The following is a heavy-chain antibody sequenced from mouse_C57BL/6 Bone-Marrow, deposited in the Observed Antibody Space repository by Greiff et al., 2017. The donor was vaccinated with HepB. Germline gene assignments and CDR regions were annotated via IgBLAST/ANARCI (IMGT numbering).Heavy chain of an antibody. V-gene: IGHV1-15*01. CDR2: IDPETGGT. Sequence: QVQLKQSGAELVRPGASVTLSCKASGYTFTDYEMHWVKQTPVHGLEWIGAIDPETGGTAYNQKFKGKAILTADKSSSTAYMELRSLTSEDSAVYYCTRSDYDRIMDYWGQGTSVTVSS. CDR3: TRSDYDRIMDY. CDR1: GYTFTDYE. D-gene: IGHD2-4*01. J-gene: IGHJ4*01.